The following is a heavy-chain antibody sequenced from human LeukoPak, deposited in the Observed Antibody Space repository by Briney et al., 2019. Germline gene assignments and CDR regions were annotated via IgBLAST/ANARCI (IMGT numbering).Heavy chain of an antibody. CDR2: IYPSDSDA. D-gene: IGHD3-9*01. CDR3: ARRNYDILTGYYNDYFDY. CDR1: GYRFTSYW. Sequence: GESLKISCKASGYRFTSYWIGWVRQMPGKGLEWVGIIYPSDSDARYSPSFQGQVTISADKSINTAYLQWSSLKASDTAMYYCARRNYDILTGYYNDYFDYWGQGTLVTVSS. J-gene: IGHJ4*02. V-gene: IGHV5-51*01.